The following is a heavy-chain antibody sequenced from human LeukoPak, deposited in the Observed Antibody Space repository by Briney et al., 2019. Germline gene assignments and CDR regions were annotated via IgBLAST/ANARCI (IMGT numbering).Heavy chain of an antibody. Sequence: GGSLRLSCAASGFTFSSYAMSWVRQAPGKRLEWVSAISGSGGSTYYADSVKGRFTISRDNSKNTLYLQMNSLRAEDTAVYYCATGYCSSTSCSNWYFDYWGQGTLVTVSS. D-gene: IGHD2-2*03. CDR1: GFTFSSYA. J-gene: IGHJ4*02. V-gene: IGHV3-23*01. CDR2: ISGSGGST. CDR3: ATGYCSSTSCSNWYFDY.